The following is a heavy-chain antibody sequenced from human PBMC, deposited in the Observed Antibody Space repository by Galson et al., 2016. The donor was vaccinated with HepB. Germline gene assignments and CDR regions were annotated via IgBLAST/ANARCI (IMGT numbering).Heavy chain of an antibody. CDR2: ISDSGGNT. D-gene: IGHD5-12*01. V-gene: IGHV3-23*01. CDR1: GFSFSSYA. J-gene: IGHJ5*02. CDR3: AKESAYAP. Sequence: SLRLSCAASGFSFSSYAMTWVRQAPGKGLEWVSSISDSGGNTYYAYSLEGRFTISRDNSKNTLYLQVNNLRAEDTAIYYCAKESAYAPWGQGTLVTVSS.